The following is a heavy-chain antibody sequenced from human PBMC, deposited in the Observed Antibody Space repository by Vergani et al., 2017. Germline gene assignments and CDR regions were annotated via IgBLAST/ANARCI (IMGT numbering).Heavy chain of an antibody. Sequence: QLQLQESSSGLVKPSQTLSLTCAVSGCSISSGGYSWSWMRQPPGKGLEWIGYIYHSGSTYYNPSLKSRVTISVERSKNQFSLKLSSVAAADTPVYYCASVRDSSGSLDYWGQGTLVTVSS. V-gene: IGHV4-30-2*01. CDR1: GCSISSGGYS. J-gene: IGHJ4*02. CDR3: ASVRDSSGSLDY. CDR2: IYHSGST. D-gene: IGHD3-22*01.